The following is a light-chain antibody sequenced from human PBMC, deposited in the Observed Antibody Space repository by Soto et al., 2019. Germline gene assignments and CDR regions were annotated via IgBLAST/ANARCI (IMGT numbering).Light chain of an antibody. CDR1: SSDVGAYNY. Sequence: QSALTQPASVSGSPGQSITTSCTGTSSDVGAYNYVSWYQQHPGKAPKLMIYEVSNRPSGVSNRFSGSKSGNTASLTISGLQAEDEGDYYCSSYTSGSTWVFGGGTKVTVL. CDR3: SSYTSGSTWV. CDR2: EVS. V-gene: IGLV2-14*01. J-gene: IGLJ3*02.